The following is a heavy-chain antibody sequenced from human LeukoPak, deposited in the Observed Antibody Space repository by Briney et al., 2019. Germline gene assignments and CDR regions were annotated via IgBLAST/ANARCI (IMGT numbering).Heavy chain of an antibody. V-gene: IGHV4-30-2*01. CDR1: GRSISSGGYS. CDR2: IYHSGST. Sequence: SETLSLTCGVSGRSISSGGYSWNWIRQPPGKGLEWIGYIYHSGSTYYTPSLKSRVTMSVDRSKNQFSLRLSSVTAADTAVYYCARGWVKDRGWYNWFDPWGRGTLVTVSS. CDR3: ARGWVKDRGWYNWFDP. D-gene: IGHD6-19*01. J-gene: IGHJ5*02.